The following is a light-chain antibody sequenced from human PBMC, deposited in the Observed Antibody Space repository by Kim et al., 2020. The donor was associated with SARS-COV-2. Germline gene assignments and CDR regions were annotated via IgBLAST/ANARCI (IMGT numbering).Light chain of an antibody. CDR1: SSNIGSNN. CDR3: AAWDDSLNGPV. Sequence: QRVTIAFTGSSSNIGSNNVNWYQHFPGTAPKVLVYRNNQRPSGVPDRFSGSKSGTLASLAISGLQSEDEADYYCAAWDDSLNGPVFGGGTQLTV. CDR2: RNN. V-gene: IGLV1-44*01. J-gene: IGLJ3*02.